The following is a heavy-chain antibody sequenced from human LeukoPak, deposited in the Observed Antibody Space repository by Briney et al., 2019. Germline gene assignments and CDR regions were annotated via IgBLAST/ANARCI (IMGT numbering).Heavy chain of an antibody. Sequence: GGSLRLSCAASGFTFTNARMSWVRQTPGKGLEWVGQIKSKTDGGTTDYAAPVEGRFTISRDESKNTLYLQMNSLKTEDTAVYYCTRHASGSYQRLDYWGQGTLVTVSS. D-gene: IGHD3-10*01. CDR3: TRHASGSYQRLDY. CDR2: IKSKTDGGTT. CDR1: GFTFTNAR. V-gene: IGHV3-15*01. J-gene: IGHJ4*02.